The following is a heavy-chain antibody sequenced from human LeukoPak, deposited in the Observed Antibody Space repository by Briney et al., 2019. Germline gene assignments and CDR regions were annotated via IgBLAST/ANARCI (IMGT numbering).Heavy chain of an antibody. CDR2: ISGSGGST. J-gene: IGHJ4*02. V-gene: IGHV3-23*01. D-gene: IGHD2-2*02. Sequence: GGSLRLSCAASGFTFSSYAMSWVRQSPGKGLEWVSAISGSGGSTYYADSVKGRFTISRDNYKNTLYLQMNSLRAEDTPVYYCAKDRDIVVVPAAIRAFDYWGQGTLVTVSS. CDR1: GFTFSSYA. CDR3: AKDRDIVVVPAAIRAFDY.